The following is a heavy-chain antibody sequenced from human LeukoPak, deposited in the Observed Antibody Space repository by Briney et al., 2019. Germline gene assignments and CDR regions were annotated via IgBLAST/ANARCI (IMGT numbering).Heavy chain of an antibody. V-gene: IGHV4-39*07. J-gene: IGHJ5*02. CDR3: ARDSGTTGEVKFDP. D-gene: IGHD3-10*01. Sequence: SETLSLTCTVSGGSISSYYWSWIRQPPGKGLEWIGSIYYSGSTYYNPSLKSRVTISAGTSRNHVSLTLNSVTAADTAVYYCARDSGTTGEVKFDPWGQGTLVTVSS. CDR1: GGSISSYY. CDR2: IYYSGST.